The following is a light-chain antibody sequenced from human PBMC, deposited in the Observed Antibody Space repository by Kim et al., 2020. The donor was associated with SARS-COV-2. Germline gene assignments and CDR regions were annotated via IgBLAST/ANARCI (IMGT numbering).Light chain of an antibody. Sequence: ASVGDRVTITCRASQGISSWLAWYQQKPGKAPQLLIYKASNLNSGVPSRFSGSGSGTDVTLTINSLQPDDFATYYCLQYNSYWGTFGQGTKVDIK. CDR2: KAS. CDR3: LQYNSYWGT. J-gene: IGKJ1*01. V-gene: IGKV1-5*03. CDR1: QGISSW.